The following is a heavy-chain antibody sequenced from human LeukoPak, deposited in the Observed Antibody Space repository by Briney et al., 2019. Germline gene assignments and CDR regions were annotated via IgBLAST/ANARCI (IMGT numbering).Heavy chain of an antibody. Sequence: GASGKVSCKASGYTFTSYGIRWVRQAPGQGLEWMGWISAYNGNTNYAQKLQGRVTVTTDTSTSTAYMELRSLRSDGTAVYYCARDVKTRNLAYCGGDCYVIDYWGQGTLVTVSS. J-gene: IGHJ4*02. V-gene: IGHV1-18*01. D-gene: IGHD2-21*02. CDR1: GYTFTSYG. CDR3: ARDVKTRNLAYCGGDCYVIDY. CDR2: ISAYNGNT.